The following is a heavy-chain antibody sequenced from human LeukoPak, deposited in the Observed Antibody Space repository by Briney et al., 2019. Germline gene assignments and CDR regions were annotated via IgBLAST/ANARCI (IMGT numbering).Heavy chain of an antibody. J-gene: IGHJ4*02. D-gene: IGHD6-13*01. CDR2: ISSSGSYI. CDR3: ARGSAGTPPRYFDY. Sequence: PGGSLRLSCAASGFTFSSYSMNWVRQAPGKGLEWVSSISSSGSYIYYADSVKGRFTISRDNAKNSLYLQMNSLRAEDTAVYYCARGSAGTPPRYFDYWGQGTLVTVSS. CDR1: GFTFSSYS. V-gene: IGHV3-21*01.